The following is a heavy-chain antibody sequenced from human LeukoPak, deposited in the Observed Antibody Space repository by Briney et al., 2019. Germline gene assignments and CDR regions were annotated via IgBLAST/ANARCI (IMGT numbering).Heavy chain of an antibody. CDR2: INPNSGAA. J-gene: IGHJ6*02. V-gene: IGHV1-2*02. Sequence: ASVTVSCKASGYTFTGYYIHWVRQAPGQGLEWMGWINPNSGAANYARKFQGRVTMTRDTSITTAYMEVSRLRFDDTAVYYCARGMYGLDVWGQGTTVTVSS. CDR1: GYTFTGYY. CDR3: ARGMYGLDV.